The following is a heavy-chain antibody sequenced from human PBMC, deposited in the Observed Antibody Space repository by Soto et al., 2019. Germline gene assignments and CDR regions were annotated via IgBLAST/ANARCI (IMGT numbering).Heavy chain of an antibody. CDR3: VRNADFCSDF. CDR2: IYYSGST. D-gene: IGHD2-2*01. V-gene: IGHV4-59*12. CDR1: GGSISSYY. J-gene: IGHJ4*02. Sequence: SETLSLTCTVSGGSISSYYWSWIRQPPGKGLEWIGYIYYSGSTNYNPSLKSRVTISVETSNNQFSLRLSSVTAADTAVYYCVRNADFCSDFWGQGTLVTVSS.